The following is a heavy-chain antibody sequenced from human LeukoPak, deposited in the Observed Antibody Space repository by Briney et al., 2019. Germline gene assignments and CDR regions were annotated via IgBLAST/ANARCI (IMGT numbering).Heavy chain of an antibody. Sequence: PSETLSLTCTVSGGSISSYYWSWIRQPPGKGLEWIGYIYYSGSTNYNPSLKSRVTISVDTSKNQFSLKLSSVTAADTAVYYCARGGGSLENWFDPWGQGTLVTVSS. CDR1: GGSISSYY. J-gene: IGHJ5*02. D-gene: IGHD1-26*01. CDR3: ARGGGSLENWFDP. V-gene: IGHV4-59*01. CDR2: IYYSGST.